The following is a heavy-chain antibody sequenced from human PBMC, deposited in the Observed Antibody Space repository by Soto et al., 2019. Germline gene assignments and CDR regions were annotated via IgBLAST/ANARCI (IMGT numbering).Heavy chain of an antibody. Sequence: EVQLLESGGGLVQPGGSLRLSCAASGFTFSSYAMSWVRQAPGKGLEWVSAISGSGGSTYYADSVKGRFTISRDNSKNTLYLQMNSLRAEDTAVYYCAKDTGAYRTYYYYYGMDVWGQGTTVTVSS. CDR2: ISGSGGST. V-gene: IGHV3-23*01. CDR1: GFTFSSYA. CDR3: AKDTGAYRTYYYYYGMDV. J-gene: IGHJ6*02. D-gene: IGHD1-26*01.